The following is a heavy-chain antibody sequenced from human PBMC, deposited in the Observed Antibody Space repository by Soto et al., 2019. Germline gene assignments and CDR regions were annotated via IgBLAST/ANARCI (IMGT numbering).Heavy chain of an antibody. V-gene: IGHV4-30-4*01. CDR2: VFYSGAT. D-gene: IGHD3-10*01. CDR3: ARAGLSYGHLLF. CDR1: GGPIKTGDYY. Sequence: SETLSLTCNVSGGPIKTGDYYWNWIRQPPGKGLEWIGYVFYSGATNYSPSLKSRAAISMDTSKNQFSLSLTSVTAADTAVYYCARAGLSYGHLLFWGQGIRVTVSS. J-gene: IGHJ4*02.